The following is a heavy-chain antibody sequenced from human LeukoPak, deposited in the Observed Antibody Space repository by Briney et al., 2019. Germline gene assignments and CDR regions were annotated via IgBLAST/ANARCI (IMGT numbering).Heavy chain of an antibody. CDR2: INHSGST. J-gene: IGHJ5*02. CDR3: ARQGPYSGSYRGCFDP. Sequence: SETLSLTCAVYGGSFSGYYWSWIRQPPGKGLEWIGEINHSGSTNYNPSLKSRVTISVDTSKNHFSLKLSSVTAADTAVYYCARQGPYSGSYRGCFDPWGQGTLVTVSS. V-gene: IGHV4-34*01. D-gene: IGHD1-26*01. CDR1: GGSFSGYY.